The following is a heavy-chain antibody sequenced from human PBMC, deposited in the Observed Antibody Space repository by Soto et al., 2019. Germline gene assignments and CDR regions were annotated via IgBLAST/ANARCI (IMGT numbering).Heavy chain of an antibody. CDR1: GDSVTSHY. V-gene: IGHV4-59*02. D-gene: IGHD6-13*01. J-gene: IGHJ4*02. CDR3: ATYSANSPRIFDY. Sequence: NLPETLSLTCSFSGDSVTSHYLTWIRQSPEKGLEWIGYMHYTGFSHYNPSLKSRLTISIDTSKNQFSLKLGSVTAADTAVYYCATYSANSPRIFDYWGQGILVTVSS. CDR2: MHYTGFS.